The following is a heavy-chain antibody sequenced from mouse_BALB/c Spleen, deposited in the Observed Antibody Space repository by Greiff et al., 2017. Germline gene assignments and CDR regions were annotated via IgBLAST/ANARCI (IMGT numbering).Heavy chain of an antibody. V-gene: IGHV14-1*02. CDR3: ARDKVRRAMDY. J-gene: IGHJ4*01. CDR2: IDPENGNT. D-gene: IGHD2-14*01. CDR1: GFNIKDYY. Sequence: EVKLMESGAELVRPGALVKLSCKASGFNIKDYYMHWVKQRPEQGLEWIGWIDPENGNTIYDPKFQGKASITADTSSNTAYLQLSSLTSEDTAVYYCARDKVRRAMDYWGQGTSVTVSS.